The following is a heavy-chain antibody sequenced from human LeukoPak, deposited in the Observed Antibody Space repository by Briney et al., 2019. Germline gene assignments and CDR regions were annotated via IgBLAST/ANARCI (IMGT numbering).Heavy chain of an antibody. CDR1: GGSISSSSYY. CDR2: IYYSGST. CDR3: AREDGSGSSYFDY. V-gene: IGHV4-39*07. Sequence: SETLSLTCTVSGGSISSSSYYWGWIRQPPGKGLEWIGSIYYSGSTYYNPSLKSRVTISVDTSKNQFSLKLSSMTAADTAVYYCAREDGSGSSYFDYWGQGTLVTVSS. D-gene: IGHD3-10*01. J-gene: IGHJ4*02.